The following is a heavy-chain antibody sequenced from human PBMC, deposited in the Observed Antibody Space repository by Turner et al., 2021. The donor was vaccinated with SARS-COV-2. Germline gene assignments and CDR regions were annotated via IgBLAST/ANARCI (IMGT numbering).Heavy chain of an antibody. CDR2: VHPDGTT. CDR3: ARGDDPRKSGVV. CDR1: GVSLSGYY. J-gene: IGHJ4*02. D-gene: IGHD3-3*01. Sequence: QVQLQQWGAGPFKTSETLSLICAVNGVSLSGYYWTWLRQPPGKGLEWIGEVHPDGTTYYNPSLKSRVSMSVDTSKNQFSLKLNSVTAADTAFYYCARGDDPRKSGVVWGQGTLVTVSS. V-gene: IGHV4-34*01.